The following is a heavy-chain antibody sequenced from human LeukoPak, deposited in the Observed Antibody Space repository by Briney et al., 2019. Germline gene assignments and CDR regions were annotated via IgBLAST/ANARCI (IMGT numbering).Heavy chain of an antibody. CDR1: GGSISSYY. D-gene: IGHD3-22*01. J-gene: IGHJ4*02. CDR3: ARENDYYDSNGYPDC. CDR2: IYTSGST. V-gene: IGHV4-4*07. Sequence: PSETLSLTCTVSGGSISSYYWSWIRQPAGKGLEWIGRIYTSGSTNYNPSLKSRVTMSVDTSKNQFSLKLSSVTAADTAVYYCARENDYYDSNGYPDCWGQGTLVTVSS.